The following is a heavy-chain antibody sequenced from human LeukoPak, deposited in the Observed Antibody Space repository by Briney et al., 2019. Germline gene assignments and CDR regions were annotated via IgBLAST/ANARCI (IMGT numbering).Heavy chain of an antibody. Sequence: GESLKISCKGSGYSFTSYWIGWVRQMPGKGLEWMGIIYPGDSDTRYRPSFQGQVTISADKSISTAYLQWSGLKASDTAIYYCARLNQPGYYYYGMDVWGQGTTVTVSS. D-gene: IGHD1-14*01. CDR2: IYPGDSDT. J-gene: IGHJ6*02. CDR1: GYSFTSYW. CDR3: ARLNQPGYYYYGMDV. V-gene: IGHV5-51*01.